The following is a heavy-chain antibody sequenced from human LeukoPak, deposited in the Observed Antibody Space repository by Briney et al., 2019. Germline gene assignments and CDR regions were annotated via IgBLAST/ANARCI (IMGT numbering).Heavy chain of an antibody. Sequence: PGGSLRLSCAASGFTVSSNYMSWVRQAPGKGLEWVSSIVGSGGTTYYADSVKGRFTISRDNSKNTLYLQMNSLRAEDTALYYCAKYGENSLFDYWGQGTLVTVSS. D-gene: IGHD7-27*01. CDR2: IVGSGGTT. V-gene: IGHV3-23*01. CDR1: GFTVSSNY. CDR3: AKYGENSLFDY. J-gene: IGHJ4*02.